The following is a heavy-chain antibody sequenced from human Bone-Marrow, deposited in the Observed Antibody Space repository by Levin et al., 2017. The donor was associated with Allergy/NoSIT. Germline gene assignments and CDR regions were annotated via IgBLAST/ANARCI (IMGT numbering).Heavy chain of an antibody. CDR2: IYYSGST. J-gene: IGHJ5*02. Sequence: SQTLSLPCTVSGGSISSSYWSWIRQPPGKGLEWIGYIYYSGSTNYNPSLKSRVTISVDTSKNQFSLKLSSVTAADTAVYYCARVPSGSYYYNWFDPWGQGTLVTVSS. CDR1: GGSISSSY. CDR3: ARVPSGSYYYNWFDP. D-gene: IGHD3-10*01. V-gene: IGHV4-59*01.